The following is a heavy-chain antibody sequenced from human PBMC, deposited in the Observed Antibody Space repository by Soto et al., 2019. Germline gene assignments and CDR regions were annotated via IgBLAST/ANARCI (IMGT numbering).Heavy chain of an antibody. CDR2: VYVTGTGT. Sequence: ASVKVSCKASGYPFTTYHLHWVRQAPGQGLEWMGIVYVTGTGTRSAQKFQGRLTMTRDRSTSTVYMELSSLRSEDTAVYYCARPEGYGSGSYYFDSWGQAPLVTVSS. J-gene: IGHJ4*02. CDR3: ARPEGYGSGSYYFDS. D-gene: IGHD3-10*01. V-gene: IGHV1-46*01. CDR1: GYPFTTYH.